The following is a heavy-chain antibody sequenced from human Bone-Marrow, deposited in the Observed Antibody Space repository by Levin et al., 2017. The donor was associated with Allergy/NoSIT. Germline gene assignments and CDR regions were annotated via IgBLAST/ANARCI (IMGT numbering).Heavy chain of an antibody. J-gene: IGHJ4*02. V-gene: IGHV3-23*01. D-gene: IGHD3-9*01. CDR1: GFAFGNYA. CDR2: ISSGGGDT. Sequence: GESLKISCAASGFAFGNYAMNWVRQAPGKGLEWVSTISSGGGDTYYADSVKGRFSISRDNSKNTLFLQMDSLRVEEKAVYYCAKGLEHTRYSSGLDERGQGTLVTVSS. CDR3: AKGLEHTRYSSGLDE.